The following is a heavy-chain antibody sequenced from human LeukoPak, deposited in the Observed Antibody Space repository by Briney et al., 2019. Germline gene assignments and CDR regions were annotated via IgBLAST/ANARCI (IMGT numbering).Heavy chain of an antibody. V-gene: IGHV3-23*01. CDR3: AKDLKWFGELSGYYYGMDV. CDR2: ISGSGGSP. CDR1: GVTFSSYA. D-gene: IGHD3-10*01. Sequence: PGGSLRLSCAASGVTFSSYAMSWVPQAPGEGLERVSAISGSGGSPYSADPARGRFTISRDNSKNTLYLKMSSLRAEDTAVYYCAKDLKWFGELSGYYYGMDVWGQGSTVTVSS. J-gene: IGHJ6*02.